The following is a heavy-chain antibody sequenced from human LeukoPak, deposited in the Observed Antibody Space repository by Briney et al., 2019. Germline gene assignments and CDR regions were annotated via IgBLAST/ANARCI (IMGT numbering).Heavy chain of an antibody. CDR3: ARASSTR. J-gene: IGHJ4*02. Sequence: GRSLRLSCAASGFTFSSYAMHWVRQAPGKGLEWVAVISYDGSNKYYADSVKGRFTISRDNSKSTLYLQMNSLRAEDTAVYYCARASSTRWGQGTLVTVSS. V-gene: IGHV3-30*04. CDR1: GFTFSSYA. D-gene: IGHD2-2*01. CDR2: ISYDGSNK.